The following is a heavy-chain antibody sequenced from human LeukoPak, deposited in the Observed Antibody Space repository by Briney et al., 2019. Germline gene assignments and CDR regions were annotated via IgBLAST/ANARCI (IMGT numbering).Heavy chain of an antibody. D-gene: IGHD4-23*01. CDR1: GGSISSISSNNYH. Sequence: SETLSLTCTVSGGSISSISSNNYHWGWIRQPPGKGLEWIGSIYYSGSTYYNPSLKSRVTISVDTSKNQFSLKLSSVTAADTALYYCAREMGVVTAHGIDVWGQGTTVTVSS. V-gene: IGHV4-39*02. CDR3: AREMGVVTAHGIDV. J-gene: IGHJ6*02. CDR2: IYYSGST.